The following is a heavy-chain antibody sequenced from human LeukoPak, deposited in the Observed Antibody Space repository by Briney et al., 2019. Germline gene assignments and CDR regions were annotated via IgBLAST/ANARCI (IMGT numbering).Heavy chain of an antibody. CDR3: ARDLTAMVLWNFDY. CDR2: INPNSGGT. D-gene: IGHD5-18*01. J-gene: IGHJ4*02. CDR1: GYTFTGYY. Sequence: GAAVKVSCKASGYTFTGYYMHWVRQAPGQGLEWMGWINPNSGGTNYAQKFQGRVTMTRDTSIRTAYMELSRLRSDDTAVYYCARDLTAMVLWNFDYWGQGTLVTVSS. V-gene: IGHV1-2*02.